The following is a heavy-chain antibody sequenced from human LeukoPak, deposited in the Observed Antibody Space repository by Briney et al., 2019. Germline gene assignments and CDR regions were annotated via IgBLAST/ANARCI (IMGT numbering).Heavy chain of an antibody. Sequence: SETLSLTCTVSGGPINNYYWSWIRQPPGKGLEWIGYISYSGSTRYNPSLESRLTISVDTSKNQFSLRLSSVTVADTAAYYCAKSYIISWSEFDYWGQGALVIVSS. J-gene: IGHJ4*02. CDR3: AKSYIISWSEFDY. V-gene: IGHV4-59*01. D-gene: IGHD6-13*01. CDR2: ISYSGST. CDR1: GGPINNYY.